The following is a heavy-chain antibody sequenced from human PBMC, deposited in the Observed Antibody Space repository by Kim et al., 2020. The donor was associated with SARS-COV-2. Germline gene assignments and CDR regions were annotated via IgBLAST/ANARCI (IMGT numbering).Heavy chain of an antibody. D-gene: IGHD6-19*01. J-gene: IGHJ1*01. V-gene: IGHV1-24*01. CDR3: ATWDSSGWYPEYFQH. Sequence: QKFQGRVTMTEDTSTDTAYMELSSLSSEDTAVYYCATWDSSGWYPEYFQHWGQGTLVTVSS.